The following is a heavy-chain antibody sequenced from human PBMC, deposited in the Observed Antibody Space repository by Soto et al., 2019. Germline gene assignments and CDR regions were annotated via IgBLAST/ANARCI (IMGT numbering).Heavy chain of an antibody. Sequence: SVKVSCKASGGTFSSYAISWVRQAPGQGLEWMGEIIPIFGTANYAQKFQGRVTITADESTSTAYMELSSLRSEDTAVYYCARDRGPSSGYYPYRFEPWGQGTRVTVSS. D-gene: IGHD3-22*01. CDR2: IIPIFGTA. V-gene: IGHV1-69*13. CDR3: ARDRGPSSGYYPYRFEP. J-gene: IGHJ5*02. CDR1: GGTFSSYA.